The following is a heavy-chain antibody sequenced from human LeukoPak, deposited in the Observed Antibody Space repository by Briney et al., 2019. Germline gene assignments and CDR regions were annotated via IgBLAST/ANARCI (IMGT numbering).Heavy chain of an antibody. CDR2: IGNTET. V-gene: IGHV3-23*01. CDR1: GLTFDTFA. D-gene: IGHD7-27*01. Sequence: GGSLRLSCVASGLTFDTFAMSWVRLAPGKGLEWVSGIGNTETYYADSVKGRFTISRDNSKSTIYLHMNNLRAEDTALYYCARDGRAFNSNWDYFEYWGQGTPVTVSS. J-gene: IGHJ4*02. CDR3: ARDGRAFNSNWDYFEY.